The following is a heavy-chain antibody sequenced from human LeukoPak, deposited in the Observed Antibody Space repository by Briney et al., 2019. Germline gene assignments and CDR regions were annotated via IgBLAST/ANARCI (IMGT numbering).Heavy chain of an antibody. CDR3: ARECSGGSCYFGY. CDR2: INPNSGGT. J-gene: IGHJ4*02. D-gene: IGHD2-15*01. V-gene: IGHV1-2*04. CDR1: GYTFTGYY. Sequence: ASVKVSCKASGYTFTGYYMHWVRQAPGQGLEWMGWINPNSGGTNYAQKFQGWVTMTRDTSISTAYMELSRLRSDDTAVYYCARECSGGSCYFGYWGQGTLVTVSS.